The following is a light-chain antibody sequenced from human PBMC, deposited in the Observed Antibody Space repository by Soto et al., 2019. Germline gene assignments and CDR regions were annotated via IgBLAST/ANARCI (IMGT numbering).Light chain of an antibody. V-gene: IGKV3-20*01. Sequence: EIVLTQSPGTLSLSPGERATLSCRASQSVSSSYVAWYQQKPGQAPRLLIYGASSRATGIPDRFSGSGSGTDFTLTISRLEPEDFAVYYCLQYGSSPTFGGGTKVEIK. CDR3: LQYGSSPT. CDR2: GAS. CDR1: QSVSSSY. J-gene: IGKJ4*01.